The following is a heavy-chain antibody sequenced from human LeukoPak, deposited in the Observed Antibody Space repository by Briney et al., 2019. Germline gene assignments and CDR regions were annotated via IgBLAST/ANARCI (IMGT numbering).Heavy chain of an antibody. CDR3: SKTGCNSYPSRYYLDV. J-gene: IGHJ6*04. CDR2: ISGPGGST. D-gene: IGHD3-10*01. Sequence: GGSLRLSCAASGSTFSSYAMSWVRQAPGKGLEWVSAISGPGGSTYYADSVKGRFTISRDNSKNTLYLQMNSLRAEDTAVYYCSKTGCNSYPSRYYLDVWGKGTTVTVSS. V-gene: IGHV3-23*01. CDR1: GSTFSSYA.